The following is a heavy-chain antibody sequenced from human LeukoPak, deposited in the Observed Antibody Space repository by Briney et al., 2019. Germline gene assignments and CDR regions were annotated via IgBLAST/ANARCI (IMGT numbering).Heavy chain of an antibody. D-gene: IGHD6-13*01. Sequence: ASVKASCKASGYTFTSYGISWVRQAPGQGLEWMGWISAYNGNTNYAQKLQGRVTMTTDTSTSTAYMELRSLRSDDTAVYYCARATPGIAAAGAFDIWGQGTMVTVSS. J-gene: IGHJ3*02. V-gene: IGHV1-18*01. CDR2: ISAYNGNT. CDR3: ARATPGIAAAGAFDI. CDR1: GYTFTSYG.